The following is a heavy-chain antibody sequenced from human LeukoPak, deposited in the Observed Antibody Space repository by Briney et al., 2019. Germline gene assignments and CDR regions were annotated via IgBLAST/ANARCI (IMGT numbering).Heavy chain of an antibody. V-gene: IGHV1-2*02. CDR3: ARDTWFGNYYLDV. Sequence: GASVKVSCKASGYIFTAYYVHWVRQAPGQGLEWMGWIHPKSGDTNFARRFQGRVTLTSDTTLNTIYVELSGLRSDDTAIYYCARDTWFGNYYLDVWGSGTTVTVSS. J-gene: IGHJ6*03. CDR1: GYIFTAYY. D-gene: IGHD3-10*01. CDR2: IHPKSGDT.